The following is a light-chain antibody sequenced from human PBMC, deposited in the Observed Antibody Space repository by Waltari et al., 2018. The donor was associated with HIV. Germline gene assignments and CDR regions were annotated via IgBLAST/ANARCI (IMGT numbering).Light chain of an antibody. V-gene: IGLV1-51*01. CDR3: GTWDSSLSAGV. J-gene: IGLJ3*02. CDR2: DNN. CDR1: DSNIGNYF. Sequence: QSVLTQPPSVSAAPGQKVTISCSGRDSNIGNYFVSWSQQLPGTAPKLLIYDNNKRPSGIPDRFSGSKSGSSATLAITGLQTGDEGDYYCGTWDSSLSAGVFGGGTKVTVL.